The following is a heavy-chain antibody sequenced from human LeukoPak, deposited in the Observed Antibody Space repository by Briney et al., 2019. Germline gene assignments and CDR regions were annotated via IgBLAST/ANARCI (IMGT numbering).Heavy chain of an antibody. CDR1: GFSLRTSGMG. V-gene: IGHV2-5*01. CDR3: ARATYDFWSGYLYYYYYMDV. CDR2: IYWNDDK. Sequence: ESGPTLVNPTQTLTLTCTFSGFSLRTSGMGVGWIRQPPGKALEWLVLIYWNDDKRYSPSPKSRLTITNDTSKTQVVLTITNMDPVDTATYYCARATYDFWSGYLYYYYYMDVWGKGTTVTVSS. D-gene: IGHD3-3*01. J-gene: IGHJ6*03.